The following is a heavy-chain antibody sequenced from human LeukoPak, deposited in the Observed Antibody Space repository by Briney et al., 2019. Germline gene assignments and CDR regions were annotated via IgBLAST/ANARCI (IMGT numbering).Heavy chain of an antibody. CDR3: ASSVVVTAIPPKRDAFDI. J-gene: IGHJ3*02. V-gene: IGHV1-18*01. CDR2: ISAYNGNT. D-gene: IGHD2-21*02. CDR1: GGTFSSYT. Sequence: ASVKVSCKASGGTFSSYTISWVRQAPGQGLEWMGWISAYNGNTNYAQKLQGRVTMTTDTSTSTAYMELRSLRSGDTAVYYCASSVVVTAIPPKRDAFDIWGQGTMVTVSS.